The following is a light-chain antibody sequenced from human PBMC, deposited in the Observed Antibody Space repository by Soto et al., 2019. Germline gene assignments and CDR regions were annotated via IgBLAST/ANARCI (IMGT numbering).Light chain of an antibody. CDR1: QGISSY. V-gene: IGKV1-9*01. CDR3: QQLGT. Sequence: IQLTQSPSSLSAFVGDRVTITCRASQGISSYVAWYQQKRGKAPKLLIYAASTLQSGVPSRFSGSGSGTDFTLTSSSLQPEDFATYYCQQLGTFGGGTKVEI. CDR2: AAS. J-gene: IGKJ4*01.